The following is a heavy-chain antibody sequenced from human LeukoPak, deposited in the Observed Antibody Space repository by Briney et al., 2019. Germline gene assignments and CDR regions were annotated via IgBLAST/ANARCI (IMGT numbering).Heavy chain of an antibody. V-gene: IGHV3-66*01. Sequence: GGSLRLSCAASGFTVGSNYMSWVRQAPGKGLGWVSVIYSGGSTYYADSVKGRFTISRDNSKNTLYLQMNSLRAEDTAVYYCARDSGSYRVSAFDIWGQGTMVTVSS. CDR3: ARDSGSYRVSAFDI. CDR2: IYSGGST. J-gene: IGHJ3*02. CDR1: GFTVGSNY. D-gene: IGHD1-26*01.